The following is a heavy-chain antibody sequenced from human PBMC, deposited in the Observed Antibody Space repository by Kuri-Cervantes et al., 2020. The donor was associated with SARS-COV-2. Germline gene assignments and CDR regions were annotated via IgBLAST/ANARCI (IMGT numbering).Heavy chain of an antibody. J-gene: IGHJ5*02. CDR1: GGSISSGSYY. Sequence: LRLSCTVSGGSISSGSYYWSWIRQPAGKGLEWIGRIYTSESTNYNPSLKSRVTISVDTSKNQFSLKLSSVTAADTAVYYCARAAGPAARTSWFDPWGQGTLVTVSS. CDR3: ARAAGPAARTSWFDP. CDR2: IYTSEST. D-gene: IGHD2-2*01. V-gene: IGHV4-61*02.